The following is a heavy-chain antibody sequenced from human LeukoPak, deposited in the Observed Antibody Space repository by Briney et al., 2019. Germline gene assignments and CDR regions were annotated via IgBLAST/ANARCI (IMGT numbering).Heavy chain of an antibody. Sequence: PGGSLRLSCAASGFTFSSYEMNWVRQAPGKGPEWVSYISSSGSTIYYADSVKGRFTISRDNAKNSLYLQMNSLRAEDTAVYYCARGASYTVVTPNYFDYWGQGTLVTVSS. D-gene: IGHD4-23*01. CDR2: ISSSGSTI. CDR1: GFTFSSYE. V-gene: IGHV3-48*03. J-gene: IGHJ4*02. CDR3: ARGASYTVVTPNYFDY.